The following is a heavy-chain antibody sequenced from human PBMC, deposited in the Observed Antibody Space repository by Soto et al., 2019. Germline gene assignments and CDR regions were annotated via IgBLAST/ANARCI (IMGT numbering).Heavy chain of an antibody. D-gene: IGHD3-10*01. CDR1: GVSITSYL. Sequence: PSETLSLTCTVSGVSITSYLWSWIWQTPGKGLEWVSGISASGSSTYYADSVKGRFTISRDNSKNTLYLQMNSLRAEDTAVYYCAKDKVERNTMLRGVIIELPPGYWGQGTLVTVSS. V-gene: IGHV3-23*01. J-gene: IGHJ4*02. CDR2: ISASGSST. CDR3: AKDKVERNTMLRGVIIELPPGY.